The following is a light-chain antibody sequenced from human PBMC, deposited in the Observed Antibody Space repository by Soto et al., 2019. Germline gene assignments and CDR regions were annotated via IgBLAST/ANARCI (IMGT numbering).Light chain of an antibody. CDR2: EVS. CDR1: SSGVGSYNL. CDR3: CSYAGSSFYV. V-gene: IGLV2-23*02. Sequence: QFVLAQPASVSGSPGQSITISCAGTSSGVGSYNLVSWYRRHPRTAPKPMIYEVSKRPSGVSNRFSGSKSGNTASLTISGLQAEDEADYYCCSYAGSSFYVFGTGTKVTVL. J-gene: IGLJ1*01.